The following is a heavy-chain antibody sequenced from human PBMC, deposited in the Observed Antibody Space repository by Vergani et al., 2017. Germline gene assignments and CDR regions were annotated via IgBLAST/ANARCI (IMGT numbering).Heavy chain of an antibody. J-gene: IGHJ6*04. D-gene: IGHD2-2*01. V-gene: IGHV4-31*03. Sequence: QVQLQESGPGLLKPSQTLSLTCTVSGGSISSGGYYWSLIRQHPGKGLEWIGYIYYSGSTYYNPSLKRRVTISVDTSKNQFSLKLSSVTAADTAVYYCARVFRVSTSWLDVWGKGTTVTVSS. CDR2: IYYSGST. CDR1: GGSISSGGYY. CDR3: ARVFRVSTSWLDV.